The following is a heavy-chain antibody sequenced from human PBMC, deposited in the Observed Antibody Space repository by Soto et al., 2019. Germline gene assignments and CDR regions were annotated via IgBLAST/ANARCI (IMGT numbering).Heavy chain of an antibody. J-gene: IGHJ4*02. V-gene: IGHV1-18*01. Sequence: QVQLVQSGAEVKKPGASVKVSCKASGYTFTSYGISWVRQAPGQGLEWMGWISAYTGNTNYAQKLQGSVTMTTDIYTSTAYMELRSLSSDDTAVYYCAREVVRGVPGHWGQGTLVIVSS. CDR1: GYTFTSYG. D-gene: IGHD3-10*01. CDR3: AREVVRGVPGH. CDR2: ISAYTGNT.